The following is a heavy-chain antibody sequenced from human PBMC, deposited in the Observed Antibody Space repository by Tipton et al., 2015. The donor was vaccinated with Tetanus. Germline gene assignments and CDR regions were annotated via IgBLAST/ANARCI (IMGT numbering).Heavy chain of an antibody. CDR1: GYIFNNYW. D-gene: IGHD2-8*01. J-gene: IGHJ4*02. CDR3: ARAHCTDGVCNFDF. V-gene: IGHV5-51*01. Sequence: QLVQSGGEVKKPGESLKISCKGSGYIFNNYWIGWVRQKPGKGLEWMGIIYPGDSDTRYSPSFQGQVTISVDMSISTAYLQWSSLKASDTSMFYCARAHCTDGVCNFDFWGQGALVTVAS. CDR2: IYPGDSDT.